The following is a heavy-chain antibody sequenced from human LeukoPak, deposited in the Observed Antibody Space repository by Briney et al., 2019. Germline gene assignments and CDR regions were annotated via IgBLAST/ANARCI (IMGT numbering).Heavy chain of an antibody. CDR3: ADTGMRRWLQFLDY. D-gene: IGHD5-24*01. Sequence: PGGSLRLSCAASGFTFSSYAMSWVRQAPGQGLEWVSAISGSGGSTYYADSVKGRFTISRDNSKNTLYLQMNSLRAEDTAVYYCADTGMRRWLQFLDYWGQGTLVTVSS. CDR1: GFTFSSYA. J-gene: IGHJ4*02. CDR2: ISGSGGST. V-gene: IGHV3-23*01.